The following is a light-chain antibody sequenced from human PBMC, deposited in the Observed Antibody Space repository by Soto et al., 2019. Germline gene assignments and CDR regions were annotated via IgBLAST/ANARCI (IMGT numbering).Light chain of an antibody. CDR2: EVN. CDR3: SSYTSSSSYV. CDR1: SSDVGGYNY. V-gene: IGLV2-14*01. Sequence: QSVLTQPASVSGSPGQSITISCTGTSSDVGGYNYVSWYQQHAGKAPKLMIYEVNNRPSGVSNRFSGSKSGNTASLTISGLQAEDEADYYCSSYTSSSSYVFGTGTKLTVL. J-gene: IGLJ1*01.